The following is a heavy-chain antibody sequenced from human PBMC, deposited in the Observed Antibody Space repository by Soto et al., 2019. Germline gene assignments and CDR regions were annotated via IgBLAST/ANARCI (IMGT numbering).Heavy chain of an antibody. J-gene: IGHJ3*02. D-gene: IGHD6-6*01. CDR2: IDPSDSYT. Sequence: GESLKISCKGSGYSFTSYWISWVREMPGKGLEWMGRIDPSDSYTNYSPSFQGHVTISADKSISTAYLKCSSLTASDTAMYYCASTAGGHSSPSGSGFGDAFDIWGQGTMVTVSS. CDR3: ASTAGGHSSPSGSGFGDAFDI. CDR1: GYSFTSYW. V-gene: IGHV5-10-1*01.